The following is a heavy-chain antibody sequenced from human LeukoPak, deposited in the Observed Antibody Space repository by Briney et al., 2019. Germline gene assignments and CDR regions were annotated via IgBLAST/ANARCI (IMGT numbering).Heavy chain of an antibody. J-gene: IGHJ4*02. Sequence: VASVKVSCKASGYTLTGYYMHWVRQAPGQGLEWMGWINPNSGGTNYAQKFQGRVTMTRDTSISTAYMELSRLRSDDTAVYYCARDGYYSNYGFDYWGQGTLVTVSS. CDR1: GYTLTGYY. CDR3: ARDGYYSNYGFDY. CDR2: INPNSGGT. V-gene: IGHV1-2*02. D-gene: IGHD4-11*01.